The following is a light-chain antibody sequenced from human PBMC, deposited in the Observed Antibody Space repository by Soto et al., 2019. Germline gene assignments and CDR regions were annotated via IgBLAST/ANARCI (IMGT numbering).Light chain of an antibody. CDR2: DAS. CDR3: QQRSDWPPII. J-gene: IGKJ5*01. V-gene: IGKV1-27*01. CDR1: QVISNY. Sequence: DIEMTQSPSSLSASVGDRVTLTCRASQVISNYLAWYQQKPGKVPKLLIYDASTWQSGVPSRFSGSGSGTDFTLTISSLVHEDFAVYYCQQRSDWPPIIFGQGTRLDIK.